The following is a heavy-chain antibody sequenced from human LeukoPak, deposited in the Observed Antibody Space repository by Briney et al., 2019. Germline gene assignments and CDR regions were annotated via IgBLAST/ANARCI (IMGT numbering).Heavy chain of an antibody. V-gene: IGHV3-64*01. CDR1: GFTFSTYA. J-gene: IGHJ6*03. CDR3: SRGPSQRCYFNYYYMDV. Sequence: GGSLRLSCAASGFTFSTYAMHWVRQAPGKGLEYVSAISSNGGSTYYANSVKGRFIISRDNSKNTMYTQMGSLSAEDMAVYYCSRGPSQRCYFNYYYMDVWGTGTTVNVSS. D-gene: IGHD3-10*01. CDR2: ISSNGGST.